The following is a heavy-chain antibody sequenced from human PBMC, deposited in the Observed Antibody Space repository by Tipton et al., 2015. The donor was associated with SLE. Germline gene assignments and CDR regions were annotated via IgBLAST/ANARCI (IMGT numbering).Heavy chain of an antibody. V-gene: IGHV3-7*01. Sequence: SLRLSCAASGFTFSSYWMSWVRQAPGKGLEWVANINQDGSEKYYVDSVKGRFTISRDNAKNSLFLQLNSLRAEDTAVYYCARSRAVAGPVYLDYWGQGTLVTVSS. CDR3: ARSRAVAGPVYLDY. CDR2: INQDGSEK. J-gene: IGHJ4*02. CDR1: GFTFSSYW. D-gene: IGHD6-19*01.